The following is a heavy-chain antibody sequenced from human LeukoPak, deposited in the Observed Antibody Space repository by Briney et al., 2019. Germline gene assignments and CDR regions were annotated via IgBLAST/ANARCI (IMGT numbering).Heavy chain of an antibody. CDR1: GFTFSSYA. CDR3: VRDQFFSFDY. D-gene: IGHD3-3*01. V-gene: IGHV3-23*01. J-gene: IGHJ4*02. Sequence: PGGSLGLSCAASGFTFSSYAMSWVRKAPGKGLEWVSAISGSGGSTYYADSVKGRFTISRDNSKNTLYLQMNSLRDEDTAVYYCVRDQFFSFDYWGQGTLVTVSS. CDR2: ISGSGGST.